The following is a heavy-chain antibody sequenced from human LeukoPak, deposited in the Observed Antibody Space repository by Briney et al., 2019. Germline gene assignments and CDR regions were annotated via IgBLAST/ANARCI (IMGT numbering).Heavy chain of an antibody. D-gene: IGHD2-15*01. CDR2: ISYEGRSE. CDR1: GFTFSTYG. J-gene: IGHJ4*02. CDR3: AKDQVGYCSGGSCYGFDY. Sequence: GGSLRLSCAASGFTFSTYGMHWVRQAPGKGLEWVAIISYEGRSEYYADSVKGRFTISRDNSENTLYLQMNSLRVEDTAMYYCAKDQVGYCSGGSCYGFDYWGQGTLVTVSS. V-gene: IGHV3-30*18.